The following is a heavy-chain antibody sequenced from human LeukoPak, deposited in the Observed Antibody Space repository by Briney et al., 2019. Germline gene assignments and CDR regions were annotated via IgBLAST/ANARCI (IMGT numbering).Heavy chain of an antibody. J-gene: IGHJ6*03. Sequence: SETLSLTCTVSGGSISSSTYYWVWVRQPPGKGLEWIGSIYYSGSTYYNPSLKSRVTLSVDTSKNQFSLKLSSVTAADTAVYYCARDKVDTACMDVWGKGTTVTVSS. CDR3: ARDKVDTACMDV. CDR1: GGSISSSTYY. V-gene: IGHV4-39*07. CDR2: IYYSGST. D-gene: IGHD5-18*01.